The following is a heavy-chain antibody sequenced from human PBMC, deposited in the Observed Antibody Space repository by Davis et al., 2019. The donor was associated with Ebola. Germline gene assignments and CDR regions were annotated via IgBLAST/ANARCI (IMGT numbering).Heavy chain of an antibody. J-gene: IGHJ4*02. CDR1: GFTFSGSW. D-gene: IGHD5-24*01. CDR3: ARDPVRGDGYSFDY. Sequence: LSLTCAASGFTFSGSWMHWVRQTSGKGLVWVSGINPDGSSTKYADSVKGRFTISRDNAKNTLYLQMSGLRAEDTAVYYCARDPVRGDGYSFDYWGQGALVTVSS. V-gene: IGHV3-74*03. CDR2: INPDGSST.